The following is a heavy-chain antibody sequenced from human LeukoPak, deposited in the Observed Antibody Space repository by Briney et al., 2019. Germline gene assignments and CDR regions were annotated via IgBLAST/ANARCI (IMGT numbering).Heavy chain of an antibody. D-gene: IGHD5-18*01. CDR2: IYQSGST. CDR3: AREGRYRYGYNEYHLYMDI. V-gene: IGHV4-38-2*02. Sequence: SETLSLTCTVSGNSISSGYYWGWIRQPPGKGLEWIGSIYQSGSTYYNPSLRGRVTISVDTPKNQFSLKLSSVTAAETAVYYCAREGRYRYGYNEYHLYMDIWGKGTTVTVS. J-gene: IGHJ6*03. CDR1: GNSISSGYY.